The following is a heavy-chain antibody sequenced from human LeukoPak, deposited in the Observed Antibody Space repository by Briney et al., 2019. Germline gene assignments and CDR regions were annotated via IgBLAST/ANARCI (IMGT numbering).Heavy chain of an antibody. CDR2: INPRGDTT. D-gene: IGHD4-11*01. J-gene: IGHJ3*02. CDR3: ATDTTVTGAFDI. V-gene: IGHV1-46*01. Sequence: ASAKVSCKASGYTFISSYMHWVRQAPGQGLEWMGIINPRGDTTSYAQKFQDRVTMTRDTSTSTVYMELSSLRSEDTAVYYCATDTTVTGAFDIWGQGTMVTVSS. CDR1: GYTFISSY.